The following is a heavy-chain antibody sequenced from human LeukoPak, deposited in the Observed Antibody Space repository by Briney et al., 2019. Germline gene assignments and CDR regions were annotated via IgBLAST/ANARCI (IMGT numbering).Heavy chain of an antibody. J-gene: IGHJ4*02. CDR3: AREWGRIAVAGGPGY. Sequence: AGESLRLSCEASGFIFSNYGMHWVRQAPGKGLEWLALIWYDGQTKFYADSVKGRFTISRDNSGNTLFLRMTSLRVEDTAVYYCAREWGRIAVAGGPGYWGQGALVTVSS. D-gene: IGHD6-19*01. V-gene: IGHV3-33*01. CDR2: IWYDGQTK. CDR1: GFIFSNYG.